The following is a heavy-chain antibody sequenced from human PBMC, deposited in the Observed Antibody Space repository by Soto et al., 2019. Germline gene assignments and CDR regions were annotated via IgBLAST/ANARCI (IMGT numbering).Heavy chain of an antibody. Sequence: PGGSLRLSCAASGFTFSSYAMHWARQAPGKGLEWVAVITYDGSNKYYADSVKGRFTISRDNSKNTLYLQMNSLRAEDTAVYYCARDRRYCTNGVCPYYYGMDVWGQGTTVTVSS. V-gene: IGHV3-30-3*01. J-gene: IGHJ6*02. D-gene: IGHD2-8*01. CDR1: GFTFSSYA. CDR3: ARDRRYCTNGVCPYYYGMDV. CDR2: ITYDGSNK.